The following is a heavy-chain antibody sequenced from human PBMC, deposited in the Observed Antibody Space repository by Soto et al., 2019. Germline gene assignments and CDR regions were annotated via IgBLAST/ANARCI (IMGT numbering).Heavy chain of an antibody. CDR2: IYSGGTT. CDR3: ARSSRGGNAGYFNL. D-gene: IGHD2-15*01. J-gene: IGHJ2*01. CDR1: GFSVGSNY. Sequence: EVQLVETGGGLIQPGGSLRLSCAASGFSVGSNYMSWVRQAPGKGLEWVSVIYSGGTTHDADSVKGRFTISRDNSEITLYLQMNSLRAEDTAVYYCARSSRGGNAGYFNLWGRDTLVTVSS. V-gene: IGHV3-53*02.